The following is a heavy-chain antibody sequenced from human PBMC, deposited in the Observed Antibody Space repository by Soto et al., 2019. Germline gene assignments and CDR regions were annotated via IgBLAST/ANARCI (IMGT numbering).Heavy chain of an antibody. J-gene: IGHJ4*02. CDR3: ARDPAVVPAASAASSRSYTDGGDY. D-gene: IGHD2-2*01. CDR2: INPSGGST. CDR1: GYTFTSYY. V-gene: IGHV1-46*01. Sequence: GASVKVSCKASGYTFTSYYMHWVRQAPGQGLEWMGIINPSGGSTSYAQKFQGRVTMTRDTSTSTVYMELSSLRSEDTAVYYCARDPAVVPAASAASSRSYTDGGDYWGQGNLVTVSS.